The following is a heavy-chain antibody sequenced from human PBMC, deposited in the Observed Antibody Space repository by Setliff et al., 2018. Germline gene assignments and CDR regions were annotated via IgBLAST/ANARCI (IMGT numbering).Heavy chain of an antibody. CDR1: GFTFSDHY. CDR3: ARGEKYYSDSSGYSLDF. V-gene: IGHV3-21*01. J-gene: IGHJ4*02. Sequence: GGSLRLSCAASGFTFSDHYMDWVRQAPGKGLEWVSSISSSSSYIYYADSVKGRFTISRDNSRDTVFLQMNNVRTEDTALYYCARGEKYYSDSSGYSLDFWGQGTLVTVSS. D-gene: IGHD3-22*01. CDR2: ISSSSSYI.